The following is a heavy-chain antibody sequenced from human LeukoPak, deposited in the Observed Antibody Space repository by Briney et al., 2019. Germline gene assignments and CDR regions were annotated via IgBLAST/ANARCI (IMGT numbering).Heavy chain of an antibody. Sequence: GASVKVSCKASGYTFTSYGISWVRQAPGQGLEWMGWISAYNGNTNYAQKLQGRVTMTTDTSTSTAYMELRSLRSDDTAVYYCARDRVAGYSRTRRAFDIWGQGTMVTVSS. D-gene: IGHD6-13*01. CDR3: ARDRVAGYSRTRRAFDI. CDR1: GYTFTSYG. CDR2: ISAYNGNT. J-gene: IGHJ3*02. V-gene: IGHV1-18*01.